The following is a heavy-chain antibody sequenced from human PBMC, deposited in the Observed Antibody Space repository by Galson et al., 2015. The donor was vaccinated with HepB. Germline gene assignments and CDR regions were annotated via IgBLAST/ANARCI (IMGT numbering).Heavy chain of an antibody. CDR1: GFTFSSYA. Sequence: SLRLSCAASGFTFSSYAMHWVRQAPGKGLEWVAVISYDGSNKYYADSVKGRFTISRDNSKNTLYLQMNSLRAEDTAVYYCAHPPPKYSSGLTNDAFDIWGQGTMVTVSS. J-gene: IGHJ3*02. CDR3: AHPPPKYSSGLTNDAFDI. V-gene: IGHV3-30*04. CDR2: ISYDGSNK. D-gene: IGHD6-19*01.